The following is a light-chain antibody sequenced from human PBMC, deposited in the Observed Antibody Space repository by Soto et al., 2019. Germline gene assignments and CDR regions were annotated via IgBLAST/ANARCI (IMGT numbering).Light chain of an antibody. Sequence: QSVLTQPPSASGTPGQRVSISCSGSRSNIGRNYVYWYQQLPGAAPKLLIYVNNQRLSGIPDRFSASKSGSSASLAISGLRSEDEGTYYCATWDDSLGGHVVFGGGTKVTVL. J-gene: IGLJ2*01. V-gene: IGLV1-47*01. CDR1: RSNIGRNY. CDR3: ATWDDSLGGHVV. CDR2: VNN.